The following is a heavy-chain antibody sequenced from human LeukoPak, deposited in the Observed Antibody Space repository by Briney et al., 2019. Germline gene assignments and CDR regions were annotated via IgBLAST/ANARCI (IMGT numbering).Heavy chain of an antibody. Sequence: ASETLSLTCAVYGGSFSGYYWSWIRQPPGKGLEWIGEINHSGSTNYNPSLKSRVTISVDTSKNQFSLKLSSVTAADTAVYYCARDGETTQDVWGQGTTVTVSS. CDR2: INHSGST. D-gene: IGHD1-7*01. V-gene: IGHV4-34*01. J-gene: IGHJ6*02. CDR1: GGSFSGYY. CDR3: ARDGETTQDV.